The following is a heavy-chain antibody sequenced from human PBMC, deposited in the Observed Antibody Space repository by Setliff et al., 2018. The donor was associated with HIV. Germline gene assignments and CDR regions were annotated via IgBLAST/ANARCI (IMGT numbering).Heavy chain of an antibody. D-gene: IGHD3-16*01. Sequence: GGSLRLSCAASGFTFNTYSMSWVRQAPGKGLEWLSYISSSGTTMHYAGSVRGRFTISRDNAKNSLYLQMNSLRAEDTAVYYCATSLPPGISYVYDAFDIWGQGTMVTVSS. CDR1: GFTFNTYS. CDR2: ISSSGTTM. V-gene: IGHV3-48*04. CDR3: ATSLPPGISYVYDAFDI. J-gene: IGHJ3*02.